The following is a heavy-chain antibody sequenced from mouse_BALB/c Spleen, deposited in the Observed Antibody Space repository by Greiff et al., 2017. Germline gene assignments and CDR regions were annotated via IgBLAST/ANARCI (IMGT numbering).Heavy chain of an antibody. CDR3: ARLPNGNYGSFAY. D-gene: IGHD2-1*01. V-gene: IGHV1S29*02. Sequence: EVKLLESGPELVKPGASVKISCKASGYTFTDYNMHWVKQSHGKSLEWIGYIYPYNGGTGYNQKFKSKATLTVDNSSSTAYMELRSLTSEDSAVYYCARLPNGNYGSFAYWGQGTLVTVSA. J-gene: IGHJ3*01. CDR2: IYPYNGGT. CDR1: GYTFTDYN.